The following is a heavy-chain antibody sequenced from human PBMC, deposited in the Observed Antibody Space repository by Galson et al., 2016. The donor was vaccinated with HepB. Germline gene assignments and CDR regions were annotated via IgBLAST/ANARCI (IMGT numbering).Heavy chain of an antibody. Sequence: SLRLSCAASGFTFSNFAMHWVRQAPGNGLEWVADISYGGGDKYYADSVKGRLTISRDNSQNTLNLQMNSLRPEDTAIYYCAKDRWGITAAGTGVDAWGQGTLVTVSS. CDR1: GFTFSNFA. CDR2: ISYGGGDK. V-gene: IGHV3-30*18. CDR3: AKDRWGITAAGTGVDA. D-gene: IGHD6-13*01. J-gene: IGHJ5*02.